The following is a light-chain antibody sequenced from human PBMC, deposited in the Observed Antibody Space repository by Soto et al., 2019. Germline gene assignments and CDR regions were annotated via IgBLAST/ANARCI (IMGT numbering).Light chain of an antibody. CDR3: ATWDSSLRAVV. V-gene: IGLV1-51*01. CDR1: SSNIGNNF. J-gene: IGLJ2*01. Sequence: QSVLTQPPSVSAAPGQKVTISCSGSSSNIGNNFVSWYQQLPRTAPKFLIYDNNKRPSRIPDRFSGSKSGTSATLGITGLQTGDEADYYCATWDSSLRAVVFGGGTKVTVL. CDR2: DNN.